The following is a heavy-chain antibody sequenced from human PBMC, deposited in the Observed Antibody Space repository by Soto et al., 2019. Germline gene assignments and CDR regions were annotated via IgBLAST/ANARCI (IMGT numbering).Heavy chain of an antibody. CDR1: GGTFSSYA. J-gene: IGHJ4*02. CDR2: IIPIFGTA. D-gene: IGHD4-17*01. V-gene: IGHV1-69*06. Sequence: QVQLVQSGAEVKKPGSSVKVSCKASGGTFSSYAISWVRQAPGQGLEWMGGIIPIFGTANYAQKFQGRVTITADKSTSTAYMELSSLRSEDTAVYYCARGDLLHTVTTPYYFDYWGQGTLVTVSS. CDR3: ARGDLLHTVTTPYYFDY.